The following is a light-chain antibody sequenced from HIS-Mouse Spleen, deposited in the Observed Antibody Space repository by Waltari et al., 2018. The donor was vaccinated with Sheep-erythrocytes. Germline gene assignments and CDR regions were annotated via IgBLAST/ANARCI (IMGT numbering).Light chain of an antibody. J-gene: IGLJ1*01. CDR3: CSYAGSSTFV. CDR1: SSAVGSYNL. CDR2: EGS. V-gene: IGLV2-23*01. Sequence: QSALTQPASVSGSPGQSITISCTATSSAVGSYNLVPWYQQHPGKAPKLMIYEGSKRPSGVSNRFSGSKSGNTASLTISGLQAEDEADYYCCSYAGSSTFVFGTGTKVTVL.